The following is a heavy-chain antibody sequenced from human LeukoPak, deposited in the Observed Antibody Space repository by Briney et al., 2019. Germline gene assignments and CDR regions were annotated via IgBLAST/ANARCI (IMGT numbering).Heavy chain of an antibody. CDR3: ARSYEGSGFSD. V-gene: IGHV3-64D*06. J-gene: IGHJ4*02. Sequence: QPGGSLRLSCSASGFTFSSYAMHWVRQAPGKGLEYVSAISSNGGSTYYADSVKGRFTISRDNSKNTLYLQMSSLRAEDTAVYYCARSYEGSGFSDWGQGTLVTVSS. CDR2: ISSNGGST. CDR1: GFTFSSYA. D-gene: IGHD3-3*01.